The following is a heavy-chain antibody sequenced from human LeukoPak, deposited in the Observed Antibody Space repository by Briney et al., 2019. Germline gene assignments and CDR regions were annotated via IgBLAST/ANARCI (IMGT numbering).Heavy chain of an antibody. CDR1: GASMSRYY. CDR3: GRLKDMSMVTVDH. Sequence: SETLSLTCTVSGASMSRYYWSWIRQFPGKGLEWIGYIYYSGTTKYNPSLQSRVTISLETSKNQFSLRLISVTAADTAVYYCGRLKDMSMVTVDHWGQGTLVTVSS. D-gene: IGHD2-15*01. J-gene: IGHJ4*02. V-gene: IGHV4-59*08. CDR2: IYYSGTT.